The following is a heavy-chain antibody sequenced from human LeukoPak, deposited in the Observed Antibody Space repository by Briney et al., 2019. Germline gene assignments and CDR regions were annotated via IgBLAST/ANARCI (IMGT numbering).Heavy chain of an antibody. Sequence: PSETLSLTCAVYGGSFSVYYWSWIRQPPGKGLEWIGEINHSGSTNYNPSLKSRVTISVDTSKNQFSLKLSSVTAADTAVYYCARGGGWNSLKGWGQGTLVTVSS. V-gene: IGHV4-34*01. J-gene: IGHJ4*02. CDR3: ARGGGWNSLKG. CDR1: GGSFSVYY. CDR2: INHSGST. D-gene: IGHD1-7*01.